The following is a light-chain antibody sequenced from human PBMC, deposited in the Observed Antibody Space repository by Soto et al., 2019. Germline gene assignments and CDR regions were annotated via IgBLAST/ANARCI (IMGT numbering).Light chain of an antibody. V-gene: IGLV2-11*01. Sequence: QSALTQPRSVSGSPGQSVTISCTGTSSDVGGYNYVSWYQQHPDKAPKVMIYDVSKRPSGVPDRFSGSKSGNTASLTTSGLQAEDEADYHCCSYAGNFYVFGTGTKVTVL. CDR3: CSYAGNFYV. CDR1: SSDVGGYNY. CDR2: DVS. J-gene: IGLJ1*01.